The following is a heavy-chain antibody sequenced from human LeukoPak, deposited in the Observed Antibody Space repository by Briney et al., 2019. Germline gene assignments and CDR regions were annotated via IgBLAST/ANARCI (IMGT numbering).Heavy chain of an antibody. J-gene: IGHJ4*02. V-gene: IGHV3-23*01. CDR3: AKQRASYGYVFDY. D-gene: IGHD5-18*01. Sequence: PGGSLRLSCAASGFTFSSYWMSWVRQAPGKGLEWVSSTSGSGGNTYYAHSVKGRFTISRDNFKNTLFLQMNSLRAEDTATYYCAKQRASYGYVFDYWGQGTLVTVPS. CDR2: TSGSGGNT. CDR1: GFTFSSYW.